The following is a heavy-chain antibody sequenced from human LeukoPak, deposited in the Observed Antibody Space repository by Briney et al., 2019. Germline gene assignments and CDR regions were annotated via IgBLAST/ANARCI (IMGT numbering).Heavy chain of an antibody. CDR3: ARERPLVGAYYFDY. D-gene: IGHD1-26*01. CDR1: GGSISSGSYY. Sequence: SETLSLTCTVSGGSISSGSYYWTWIRQPAGKGLKWIGRIYTSGSPDYNPSLKSRVTISLDTSKNQFSLKLTSVTAADTAVYYCARERPLVGAYYFDYWGQGTLVTVSS. CDR2: IYTSGSP. J-gene: IGHJ4*02. V-gene: IGHV4-61*02.